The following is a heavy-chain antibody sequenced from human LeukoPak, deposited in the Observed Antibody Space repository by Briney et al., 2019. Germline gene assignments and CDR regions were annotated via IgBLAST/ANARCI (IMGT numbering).Heavy chain of an antibody. V-gene: IGHV4-61*02. J-gene: IGHJ4*02. CDR2: IYTSGST. CDR3: ARDTITFGGVIAQYYFDY. Sequence: PSQTLSLTCTASGGSISSGSYYWSWIRQPAGKGLEWIGRIYTSGSTNYNPSLKSRVTISVDTSKNQFSLKLSSVTAADTAVYYCARDTITFGGVIAQYYFDYWGQGTLVTVSS. CDR1: GGSISSGSYY. D-gene: IGHD3-16*02.